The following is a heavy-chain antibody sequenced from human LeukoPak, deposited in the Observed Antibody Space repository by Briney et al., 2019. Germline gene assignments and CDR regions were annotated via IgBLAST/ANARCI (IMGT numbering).Heavy chain of an antibody. CDR3: ARGGSRQYNF. CDR1: GFTFSSYW. D-gene: IGHD5-18*01. Sequence: AGGSLRLSWAASGFTFSSYWMSWVRQAPGKGLEWVANIRHDGSEKYYVDSVKGRFTISRDNAKDSLYLQMNSLRVEDTAVYYCARGGSRQYNFWGQGTLVTVSS. V-gene: IGHV3-7*01. CDR2: IRHDGSEK. J-gene: IGHJ4*02.